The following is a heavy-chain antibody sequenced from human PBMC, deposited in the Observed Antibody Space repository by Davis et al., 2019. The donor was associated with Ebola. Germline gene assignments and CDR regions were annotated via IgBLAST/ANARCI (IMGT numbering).Heavy chain of an antibody. CDR1: GYTFTSYY. Sequence: ASVKVSCKASGYTFTSYYMHWVRQAPGQGLEWMGIINPSGGSTSYAQKFQGRVTMTRDTSTSTVYMELSSLRSEDTAVYYCARDGRMIGYGSGNRLPYYGMDVWGQGTTVTVSS. CDR2: INPSGGST. J-gene: IGHJ6*02. D-gene: IGHD3-10*01. CDR3: ARDGRMIGYGSGNRLPYYGMDV. V-gene: IGHV1-46*01.